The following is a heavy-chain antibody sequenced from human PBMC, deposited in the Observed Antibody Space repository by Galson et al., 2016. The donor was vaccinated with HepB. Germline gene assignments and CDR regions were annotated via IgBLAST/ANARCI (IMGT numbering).Heavy chain of an antibody. Sequence: SVKVSCKASGYTFTSYFVHWVRQAPGQGLKWMGIVHPSGGSTNYAQQFQGRVTMTRDTSTSTVYMELSSLRSEDTAVYYCARGPSLWCFDLWGRGTLVTVSS. CDR2: VHPSGGST. J-gene: IGHJ2*01. CDR1: GYTFTSYF. D-gene: IGHD6-25*01. V-gene: IGHV1-46*01. CDR3: ARGPSLWCFDL.